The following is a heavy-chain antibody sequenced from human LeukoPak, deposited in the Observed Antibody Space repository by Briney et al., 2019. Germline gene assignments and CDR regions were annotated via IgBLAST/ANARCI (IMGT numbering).Heavy chain of an antibody. CDR1: GYRFTSYW. CDR3: AKHLYSGYDSNFDY. Sequence: GESLKISCKGSGYRFTSYWIGWVRQMPGKGLEWMGIIYPSDSDTRYSPSFQGQVSISADKSISTAYLQWSSLKASDTAMYYCAKHLYSGYDSNFDYWGQGTLVTVSS. CDR2: IYPSDSDT. D-gene: IGHD5-12*01. V-gene: IGHV5-51*01. J-gene: IGHJ4*02.